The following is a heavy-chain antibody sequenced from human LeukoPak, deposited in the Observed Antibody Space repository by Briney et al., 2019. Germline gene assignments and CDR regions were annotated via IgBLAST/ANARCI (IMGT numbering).Heavy chain of an antibody. J-gene: IGHJ6*03. Sequence: KPSETLSLTCAVYGGSFSGYYWSWIRQPPGKGLEWIGEINHSGSTNYNPSLKSRVTISVDTSKNQFSLKLSSVTAADTAVYYCARGGRPGCSSTSCYAYYYYYMDVWGKGTTVTVSS. CDR1: GGSFSGYY. CDR3: ARGGRPGCSSTSCYAYYYYYMDV. D-gene: IGHD2-2*01. CDR2: INHSGST. V-gene: IGHV4-34*01.